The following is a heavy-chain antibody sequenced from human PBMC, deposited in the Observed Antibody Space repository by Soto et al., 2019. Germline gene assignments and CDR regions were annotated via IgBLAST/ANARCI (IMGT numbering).Heavy chain of an antibody. Sequence: PSETLSLTCAVSGYSISSGYYWGWIRQPPGKGLEWIGSIYHSGSTYYNPSLKSRVTISVDTSKNQFSLKLSSVTAADTAVYYCARVVTRWFDPWGQGTLVTVSS. CDR2: IYHSGST. D-gene: IGHD3-22*01. CDR3: ARVVTRWFDP. CDR1: GYSISSGYY. J-gene: IGHJ5*02. V-gene: IGHV4-38-2*01.